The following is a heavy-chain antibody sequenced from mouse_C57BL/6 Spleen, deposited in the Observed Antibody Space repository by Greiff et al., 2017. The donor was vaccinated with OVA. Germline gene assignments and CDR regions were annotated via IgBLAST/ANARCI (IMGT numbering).Heavy chain of an antibody. CDR3: AKSGDSNYEGVAMDD. CDR1: GYSFTDYY. J-gene: IGHJ4*01. V-gene: IGHV1-39*01. Sequence: EVQLQQSGPELVKPGASVKISCKASGYSFTDYYMNWVKQSHGKSLEWIGVIHPNYGTTSYNQKFKGKATLTVDPSSSTAYMQLNSLTSEDSAVDYCAKSGDSNYEGVAMDDWGKGTSVTVSS. D-gene: IGHD2-5*01. CDR2: IHPNYGTT.